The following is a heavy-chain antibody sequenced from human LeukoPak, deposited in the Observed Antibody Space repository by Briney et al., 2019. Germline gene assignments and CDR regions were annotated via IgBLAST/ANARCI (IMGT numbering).Heavy chain of an antibody. CDR1: GFTFSSYA. CDR3: ATTGLSIIRFDY. V-gene: IGHV3-11*01. D-gene: IGHD3-3*01. J-gene: IGHJ4*02. CDR2: ISSGASAI. Sequence: GGSLRLSCAASGFTFSSYAMSWIRQAPGKGLEWISYISSGASAIYHADSVKGRFTISRDNAKNSLYLQMNSLRAEDTAVYFCATTGLSIIRFDYWGQGTLVTVSS.